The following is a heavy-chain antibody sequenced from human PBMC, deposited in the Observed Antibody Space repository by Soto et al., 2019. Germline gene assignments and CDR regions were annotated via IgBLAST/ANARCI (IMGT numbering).Heavy chain of an antibody. D-gene: IGHD6-19*01. CDR3: AHRPGGYMSGWDNGYFDY. CDR1: GFSFSTSQVG. CDR2: IYWDDDK. V-gene: IGHV2-5*02. J-gene: IGHJ4*02. Sequence: ESGPTLVNPTQTLTLTCTFSGFSFSTSQVGVGWIRQPPGKAQEWLAIIYWDDDKRYSPSLRSRLTITKDTSKNQVVLTMTNMDPVDTATYFCAHRPGGYMSGWDNGYFDYWGRGALVTVSS.